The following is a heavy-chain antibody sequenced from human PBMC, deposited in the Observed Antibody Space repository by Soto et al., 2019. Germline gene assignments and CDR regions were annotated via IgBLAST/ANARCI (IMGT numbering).Heavy chain of an antibody. V-gene: IGHV3-53*04. D-gene: IGHD1-26*01. CDR1: GFTVSSNY. Sequence: EVQLVESGGGLVQPGGSLRLSCAASGFTVSSNYMSWVRQAPGKGLEWVSVIYSGGSTYYADSVKGRFTISRHNSKNTLYLQMNSLRAEDTAVYYCARAPSVGYCYYYYMDVWGKGTTVTVSS. J-gene: IGHJ6*03. CDR3: ARAPSVGYCYYYYMDV. CDR2: IYSGGST.